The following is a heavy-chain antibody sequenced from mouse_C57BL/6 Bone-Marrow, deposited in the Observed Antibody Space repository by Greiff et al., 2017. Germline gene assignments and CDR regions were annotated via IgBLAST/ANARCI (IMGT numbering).Heavy chain of an antibody. D-gene: IGHD4-1*01. CDR3: ARPCNWDVYFYY. CDR1: GFTFSSYG. Sequence: EVKLVESGGDLVKPGGSLKLSCAASGFTFSSYGMSWVRQTPDKRLEWVATISSGGSYTYYPDSVKGRFTITRDNATNTMYLQVSSLTSEDTAMYYCARPCNWDVYFYYWGQGTTLTVSS. V-gene: IGHV5-6*01. CDR2: ISSGGSYT. J-gene: IGHJ2*01.